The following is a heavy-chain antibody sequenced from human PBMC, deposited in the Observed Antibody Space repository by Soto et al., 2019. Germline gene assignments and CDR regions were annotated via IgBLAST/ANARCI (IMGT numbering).Heavy chain of an antibody. CDR3: ARDDRSEPGMDV. D-gene: IGHD3-22*01. Sequence: RQPPGKGLEWIGEIYHSGSTNYNPSLTIRVTISVDKSKNQFSLKLSSVTAAETAVHHCARDDRSEPGMDVWGPGXTVNV. V-gene: IGHV4-4*02. CDR2: IYHSGST. J-gene: IGHJ6*02.